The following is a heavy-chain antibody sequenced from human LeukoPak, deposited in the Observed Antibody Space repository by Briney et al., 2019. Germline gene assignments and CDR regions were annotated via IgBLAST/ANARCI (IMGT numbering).Heavy chain of an antibody. V-gene: IGHV3-23*01. Sequence: GGSLRLSCAGSGFTFSSDALSWVRQAPGKGLEWVSAISGSGGSTYYADSVKGRFTISRDNSKNTLYLQMNSLRAEDTAVYYCAKESNYYDSSGYRYFDYWGQGTLVTVSS. CDR1: GFTFSSDA. D-gene: IGHD3-22*01. J-gene: IGHJ4*02. CDR3: AKESNYYDSSGYRYFDY. CDR2: ISGSGGST.